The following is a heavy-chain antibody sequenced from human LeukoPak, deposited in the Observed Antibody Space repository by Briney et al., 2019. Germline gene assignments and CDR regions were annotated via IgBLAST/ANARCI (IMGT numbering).Heavy chain of an antibody. J-gene: IGHJ3*02. V-gene: IGHV4-30-4*08. CDR2: IYYSGST. CDR1: GDSISSRDYY. D-gene: IGHD1-1*01. CDR3: ARDEHWNDVGDAFDI. Sequence: ETSETLSLTCSVSGDSISSRDYYWSWIRQPPGKGLEWIGYIYYSGSTSYNPSLKSRVTISVDTSKNQFSLRLSSVTAADTAVYYCARDEHWNDVGDAFDIWGQGTMVTVSS.